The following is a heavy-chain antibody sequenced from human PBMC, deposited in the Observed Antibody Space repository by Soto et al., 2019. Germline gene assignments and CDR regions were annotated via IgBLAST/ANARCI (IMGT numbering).Heavy chain of an antibody. CDR3: ARDGSGSHPRLDY. V-gene: IGHV3-30-3*01. Sequence: QVQLVESGGGVVQPGRSLRLSCAASGFTFSSYAMHWVRQAPGKGLEWVAVISYDGSNKYYADSVKGRFTISRDNSKNTLYLQMNCLRAEDTAVYYCARDGSGSHPRLDYWGQGTLVTVSS. CDR1: GFTFSSYA. CDR2: ISYDGSNK. J-gene: IGHJ4*02. D-gene: IGHD5-12*01.